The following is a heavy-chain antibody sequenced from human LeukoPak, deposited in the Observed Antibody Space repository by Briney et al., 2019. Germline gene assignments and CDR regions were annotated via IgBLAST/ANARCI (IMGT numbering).Heavy chain of an antibody. CDR3: ARDPLPGPF. V-gene: IGHV3-7*01. J-gene: IGHJ4*02. CDR2: IKEDGSEK. CDR1: GFTFSSYW. Sequence: GGSLRLSCAASGFTFSSYWMGWVRQAPGKGLQWVANIKEDGSEKYYVDSVKDRFTISRDNAENSLYLQMNSLRAEDTAVYYCARDPLPGPFWGQGTPVTVSS.